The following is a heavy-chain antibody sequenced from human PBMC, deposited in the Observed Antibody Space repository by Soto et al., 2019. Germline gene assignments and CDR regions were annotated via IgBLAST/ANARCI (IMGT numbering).Heavy chain of an antibody. Sequence: ASVKVSCKASGYTFTAYYIQWVRQAPGQGLEWMGWVNPNSGGTNSALKCQARVTMTTDTSISPAYMDLSRLISDDTAVYYCARVTGEESSSYWDDGFGIWGQGTLGTGS. CDR2: VNPNSGGT. D-gene: IGHD3-22*01. CDR1: GYTFTAYY. CDR3: ARVTGEESSSYWDDGFGI. J-gene: IGHJ3*02. V-gene: IGHV1-2*02.